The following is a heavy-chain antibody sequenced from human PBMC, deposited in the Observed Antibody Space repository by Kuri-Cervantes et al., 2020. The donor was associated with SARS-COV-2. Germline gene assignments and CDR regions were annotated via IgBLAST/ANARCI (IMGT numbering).Heavy chain of an antibody. CDR2: INHSGST. CDR1: GGSFNNYY. J-gene: IGHJ6*03. CDR3: ARAYGFLRYIYYMDV. V-gene: IGHV4-34*01. D-gene: IGHD4-17*01. Sequence: SETLSLTCAVYGGSFNNYYWNWIRQPPGKGLEWIGEINHSGSTNYNSSLKSRVTMSVDTSTKQFSLNLNSVTAADTAVYYCARAYGFLRYIYYMDVWGRGTTVTVSS.